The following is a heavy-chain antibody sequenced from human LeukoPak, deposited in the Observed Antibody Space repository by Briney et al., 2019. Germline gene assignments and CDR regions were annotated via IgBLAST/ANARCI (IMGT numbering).Heavy chain of an antibody. J-gene: IGHJ4*02. V-gene: IGHV3-66*01. CDR1: GFTVSNNY. D-gene: IGHD3-22*01. CDR3: ARDRAMSSDYYGGYYFDY. CDR2: IYSGGST. Sequence: GGSLRLSCAASGFTVSNNYMSWVRQAPGKGLEWVSVIYSGGSTYYADSVKGRFTISRDNSKNTLYLQMNSLRAEDTAVYYCARDRAMSSDYYGGYYFDYWGQGTLVTVSS.